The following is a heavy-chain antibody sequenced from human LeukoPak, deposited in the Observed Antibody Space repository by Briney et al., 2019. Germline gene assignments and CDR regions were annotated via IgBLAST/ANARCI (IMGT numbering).Heavy chain of an antibody. V-gene: IGHV3-30-3*01. CDR3: ARAEGQWLVPIDY. Sequence: GGSLRLSCAASGFTFSNSAMHWVRQAPGKGLEWVAVIAYDGSNKYYADSVKGRFTISRDNSKNTLYLQMNSLRPEDTAVYYCARAEGQWLVPIDYWGQGTLVTVSS. CDR2: IAYDGSNK. D-gene: IGHD6-19*01. J-gene: IGHJ4*02. CDR1: GFTFSNSA.